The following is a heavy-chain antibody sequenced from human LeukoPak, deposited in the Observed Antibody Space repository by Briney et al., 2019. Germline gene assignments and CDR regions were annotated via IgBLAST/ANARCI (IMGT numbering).Heavy chain of an antibody. CDR2: ISSGSTYI. CDR1: GFTFSSYS. J-gene: IGHJ4*02. D-gene: IGHD3-16*01. CDR3: ASGYSYASLRF. V-gene: IGHV3-21*01. Sequence: GGSLRLSCVASGFTFSSYSGIWVRHTPGKGLECVSSISSGSTYIYSPDSVRGRFTISRDNAKNSLFLQMDSLRPEDTAVYYCASGYSYASLRFWGQGTLVTVSS.